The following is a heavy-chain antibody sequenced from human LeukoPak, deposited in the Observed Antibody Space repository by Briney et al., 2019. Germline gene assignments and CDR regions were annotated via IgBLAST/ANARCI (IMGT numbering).Heavy chain of an antibody. Sequence: SETLSLTCAVYGGSFSGYYWSWIRQPPGKGLEWIGEINHSGSTNYNPSLKSRVTISVDTSKNQFSLKLSSVTAADTAVYYCARGHYDYVWGSYRLTFDYWGQGTLVIVSS. J-gene: IGHJ4*02. V-gene: IGHV4-34*01. CDR3: ARGHYDYVWGSYRLTFDY. CDR1: GGSFSGYY. D-gene: IGHD3-16*02. CDR2: INHSGST.